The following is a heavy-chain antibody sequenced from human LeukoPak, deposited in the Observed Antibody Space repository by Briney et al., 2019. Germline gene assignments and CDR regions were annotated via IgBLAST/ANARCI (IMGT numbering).Heavy chain of an antibody. CDR2: ISGSGGST. J-gene: IGHJ6*02. Sequence: GGSLRLSCAASGFTFSSYAMSWVRQAPGKGLEWVSAISGSGGSTYYADSVKGRFTISRDNSKNTLYLQMNSLRAEDTAVYYCARAPRGFGELSRHYYGMDVWGQGTTVTVSS. CDR3: ARAPRGFGELSRHYYGMDV. V-gene: IGHV3-23*01. D-gene: IGHD3-10*01. CDR1: GFTFSSYA.